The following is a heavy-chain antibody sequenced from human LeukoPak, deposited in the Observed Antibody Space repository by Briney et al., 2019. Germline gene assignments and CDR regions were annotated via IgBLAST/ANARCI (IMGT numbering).Heavy chain of an antibody. Sequence: GGSLQISCKGSGYIFTSYWIGWVRQLPGKGLDWMGIIYPGDSDTRYSPSFQGQVTISADKSSSTAYLQWSSLKASDTAMYYCARYSGYDWRGYYYYGMDVWGQGTTVTVSS. D-gene: IGHD5-12*01. CDR2: IYPGDSDT. CDR3: ARYSGYDWRGYYYYGMDV. CDR1: GYIFTSYW. J-gene: IGHJ6*02. V-gene: IGHV5-51*01.